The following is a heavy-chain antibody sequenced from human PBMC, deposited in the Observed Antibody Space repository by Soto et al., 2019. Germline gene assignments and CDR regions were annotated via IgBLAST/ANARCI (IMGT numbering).Heavy chain of an antibody. CDR3: AKDRSYGSGSYRDY. CDR2: ISGSGDIT. D-gene: IGHD3-10*01. J-gene: IGHJ4*02. V-gene: IGHV3-23*01. Sequence: EVQLLESGGGLIQPGVSLRLSCAASGFTFSNYAMSWVRQAPGQGLGWVSSISGSGDITNYPDSVKCRFTIGRDNSKNTLDLQMNSLRAEDTAVYYCAKDRSYGSGSYRDYWGQGTLVTVSS. CDR1: GFTFSNYA.